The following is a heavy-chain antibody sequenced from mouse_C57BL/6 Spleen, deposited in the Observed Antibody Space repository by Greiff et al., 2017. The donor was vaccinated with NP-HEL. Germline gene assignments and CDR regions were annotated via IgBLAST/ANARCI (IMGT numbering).Heavy chain of an antibody. J-gene: IGHJ4*01. CDR2: LHPSDSDT. CDR1: GYTFPSYW. Sequence: QVQLQQPGAELVKPGASVKVSCKASGYTFPSYWMHWVKQRPGQGLEWIGRLHPSDSDTNYNQKFKGKATLPVDKSSSTAYMQLSSLTSADSAVYYCAMEGLRQAMDYWGQGTSVTVSS. V-gene: IGHV1-74*01. D-gene: IGHD2-4*01. CDR3: AMEGLRQAMDY.